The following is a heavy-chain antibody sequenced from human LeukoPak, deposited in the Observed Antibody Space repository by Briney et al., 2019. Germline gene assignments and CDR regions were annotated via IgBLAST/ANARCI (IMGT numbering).Heavy chain of an antibody. CDR2: ISGSGDST. J-gene: IGHJ4*02. V-gene: IGHV3-23*01. CDR1: GFTFTTYA. D-gene: IGHD1-26*01. Sequence: GGSLRLSCAASGFTFTTYAMNWVRQAPGKGLEWVSSISGSGDSTYYADSVKGRFTISRDNSKNTVYLQMNSLRAEDTAIYYCARLGASRRYFDYWGQGTLVTVSS. CDR3: ARLGASRRYFDY.